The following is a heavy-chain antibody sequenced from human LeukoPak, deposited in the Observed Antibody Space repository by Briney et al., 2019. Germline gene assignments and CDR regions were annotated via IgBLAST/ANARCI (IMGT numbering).Heavy chain of an antibody. V-gene: IGHV1-2*02. D-gene: IGHD3-10*01. Sequence: AAVKVSCKASGYTFTGYYMHWVRQAPGQGLEWMGWINLNSGGTNYAQKFQGRVTMTRDTSISTAYMELSRLRSDDTAVYYCARDYYGSGSYRENWFDPWGQGTLVTVSS. CDR2: INLNSGGT. CDR1: GYTFTGYY. J-gene: IGHJ5*02. CDR3: ARDYYGSGSYRENWFDP.